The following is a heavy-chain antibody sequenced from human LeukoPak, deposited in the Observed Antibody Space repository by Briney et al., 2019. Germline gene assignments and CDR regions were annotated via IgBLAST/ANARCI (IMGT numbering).Heavy chain of an antibody. CDR1: GLTLNNYA. Sequence: QPGGSLRLSCIASGLTLNNYAMSWVRQAPGKGLEWVSLAGWAGGTTYYSDSVRGRFTISRDSGKNSVYLQMNSLTTDDTAFYFCAKELDTMFFDYWGQGALVTVSS. J-gene: IGHJ4*02. CDR3: AKELDTMFFDY. V-gene: IGHV3-43*01. D-gene: IGHD5-18*01. CDR2: AGWAGGTT.